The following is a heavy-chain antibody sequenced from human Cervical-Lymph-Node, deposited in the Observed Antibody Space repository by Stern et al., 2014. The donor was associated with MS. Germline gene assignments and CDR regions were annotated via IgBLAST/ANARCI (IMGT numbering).Heavy chain of an antibody. V-gene: IGHV3-21*01. J-gene: IGHJ5*01. CDR1: GFNIVTYS. Sequence: VQLVESGGGLVKPGGSLTLSCAASGFNIVTYSMNWVRQAPGKGLEWVSFISSTSSNIKYADAVRGRFTISRDNAKNSLFLHMSGLRVEDTAVYYCASTSGWFDSWGQGIQVTVSS. CDR3: ASTSGWFDS. CDR2: ISSTSSNI.